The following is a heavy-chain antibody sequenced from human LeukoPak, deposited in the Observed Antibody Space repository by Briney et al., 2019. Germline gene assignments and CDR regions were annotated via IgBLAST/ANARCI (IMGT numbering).Heavy chain of an antibody. V-gene: IGHV3-30*18. CDR3: AKDLKPYGSGSYYFDY. CDR1: GFTFSSYG. CDR2: ISYDGSNK. D-gene: IGHD3-10*01. J-gene: IGHJ4*02. Sequence: GRSLRLSCAASGFTFSSYGMHWVRQAPGKGLEGVAVISYDGSNKYYADSVKGRFTISRDNSKNTLYLQMNSLRAEDTAVYYCAKDLKPYGSGSYYFDYWGQGTLVTVSS.